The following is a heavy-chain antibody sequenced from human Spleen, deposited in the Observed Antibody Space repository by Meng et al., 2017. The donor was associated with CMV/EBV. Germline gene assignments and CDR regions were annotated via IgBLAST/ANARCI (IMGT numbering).Heavy chain of an antibody. CDR2: IYYSGTT. Sequence: SETLSLTCTVSGGSISSSSYYWGWIRQPPGKGLEWIASIYYSGTTYYNPSLKSRVTISVDTSKNQFFLRLNSVTAADTAVYFCVRHVILGLGYGMDVWGQGTTVTVSS. V-gene: IGHV4-39*01. D-gene: IGHD3-16*01. CDR1: GGSISSSSYY. CDR3: VRHVILGLGYGMDV. J-gene: IGHJ6*02.